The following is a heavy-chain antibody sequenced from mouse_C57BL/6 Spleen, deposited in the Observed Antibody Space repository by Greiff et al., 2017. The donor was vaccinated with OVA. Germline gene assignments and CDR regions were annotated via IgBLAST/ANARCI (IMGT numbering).Heavy chain of an antibody. CDR2: ISSGSSTI. CDR3: ARRFYYCSSPDY. J-gene: IGHJ2*01. V-gene: IGHV5-17*01. Sequence: EVKLVESGGGLVKPGGSLKLSCAASGFTFSDYGMHWVRQAPEKGLEWVAYISSGSSTIYYADTVKGRFTISRDNAKNTLFLQMTSLRSEDTAMYYCARRFYYCSSPDYWGQGTTLTVSS. D-gene: IGHD1-1*01. CDR1: GFTFSDYG.